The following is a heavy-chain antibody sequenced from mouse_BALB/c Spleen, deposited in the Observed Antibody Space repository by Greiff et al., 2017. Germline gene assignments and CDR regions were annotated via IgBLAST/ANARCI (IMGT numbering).Heavy chain of an antibody. Sequence: EVLLVESGGGLVKPGGSLKLSCAASGFTFSSYAMPWVRQGPEKRLEWVAEISSGGSYTYYPDTVKGRFTISIDNAKNTLYLEMSSLRSEDAAMYYCARLCYDNYWYFDVWGAGTTVTVSS. CDR1: GFTFSSYA. D-gene: IGHD2-3*01. CDR3: ARLCYDNYWYFDV. V-gene: IGHV5-9-4*01. CDR2: ISSGGSYT. J-gene: IGHJ1*01.